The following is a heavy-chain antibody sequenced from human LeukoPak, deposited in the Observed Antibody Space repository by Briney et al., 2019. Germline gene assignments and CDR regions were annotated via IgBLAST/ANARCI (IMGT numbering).Heavy chain of an antibody. D-gene: IGHD2-8*01. J-gene: IGHJ4*02. Sequence: GGSLRLSCAPAGFPFSDFSMSWVRQAPGKGLEWLSTTNSGGTSTYYAESVKGRFTISRDNSKNTLYLQMSSLRVEDTAVYYCAKQSYARSLGEGGPGTLVSVSS. V-gene: IGHV3-23*01. CDR3: AKQSYARSLGE. CDR2: TNSGGTST. CDR1: GFPFSDFS.